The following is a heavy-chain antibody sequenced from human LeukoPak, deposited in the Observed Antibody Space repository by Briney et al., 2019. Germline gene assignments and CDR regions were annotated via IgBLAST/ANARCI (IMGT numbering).Heavy chain of an antibody. CDR2: IWYDGSNK. D-gene: IGHD3-22*01. Sequence: QPGRSLRLSCAASGFTFSSYGMHWVRQAPGKGLEWVAVIWYDGSNKYYADSVKGRFTISRDNSKNTLYLQMNSLRAEDTAVYYCARPPYYYDSSGYYPLGYWGQGTLVTVSS. CDR1: GFTFSSYG. V-gene: IGHV3-33*01. CDR3: ARPPYYYDSSGYYPLGY. J-gene: IGHJ4*02.